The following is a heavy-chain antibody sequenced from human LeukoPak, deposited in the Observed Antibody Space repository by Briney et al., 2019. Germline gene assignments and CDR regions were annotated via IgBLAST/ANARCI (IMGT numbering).Heavy chain of an antibody. V-gene: IGHV3-53*01. J-gene: IGHJ4*02. Sequence: PGGSLRLSCAASEFTFSSYSMNWVRQAPGKGLEWVSVIYSDGSTYYADSVKGRFTISRDNSKNTLDLQVTGLRAEDTAVYYCARERGRGRDSPWFDYWGQGTLVTVSS. D-gene: IGHD1-26*01. CDR2: IYSDGST. CDR3: ARERGRGRDSPWFDY. CDR1: EFTFSSYS.